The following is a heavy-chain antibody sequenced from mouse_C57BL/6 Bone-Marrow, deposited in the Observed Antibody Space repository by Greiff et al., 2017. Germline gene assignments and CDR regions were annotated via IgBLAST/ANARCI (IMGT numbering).Heavy chain of an antibody. CDR1: GYSITSGYY. Sequence: VQLKESGPGLVKPSQSLSLTCSVTGYSITSGYYWNWIRQFPGNKLEWMGYISYDGSNNYNPSLKNRISITRDTSKNQFFLKLNSVTTEDTATYYCARAGYYGSSYWGQGTTLTVSS. V-gene: IGHV3-6*01. CDR2: ISYDGSN. J-gene: IGHJ2*01. CDR3: ARAGYYGSSY. D-gene: IGHD1-1*01.